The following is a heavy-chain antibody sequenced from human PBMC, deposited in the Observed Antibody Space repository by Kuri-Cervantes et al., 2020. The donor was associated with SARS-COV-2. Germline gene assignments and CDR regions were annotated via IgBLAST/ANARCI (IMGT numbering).Heavy chain of an antibody. V-gene: IGHV3-30*18. Sequence: GESLKISCAASGFTLSSYGMHWVRQAPGKGLEWVAVISYDGSNKYYADSVKGRFTISRDNSKNTLYLQMNSLRAEDTAVYYCAKDVGYFGGMDVWGQGTTVTVSS. CDR2: ISYDGSNK. CDR3: AKDVGYFGGMDV. CDR1: GFTLSSYG. J-gene: IGHJ6*02. D-gene: IGHD3-9*01.